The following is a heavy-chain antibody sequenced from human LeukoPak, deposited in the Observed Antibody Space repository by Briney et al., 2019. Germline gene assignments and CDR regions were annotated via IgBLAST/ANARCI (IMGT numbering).Heavy chain of an antibody. V-gene: IGHV3-30*03. Sequence: GGSLRLSCAASGFTFSSYGMHWVRQAPGKGLEWVAVISYDGSNKYYADSVKGRFTISRDNSKNTLYLQMNSLRAEDTAVYYCARASLGYCSSTSCLPFDPWGQGTLVTVSS. CDR2: ISYDGSNK. CDR1: GFTFSSYG. D-gene: IGHD2-2*01. J-gene: IGHJ5*02. CDR3: ARASLGYCSSTSCLPFDP.